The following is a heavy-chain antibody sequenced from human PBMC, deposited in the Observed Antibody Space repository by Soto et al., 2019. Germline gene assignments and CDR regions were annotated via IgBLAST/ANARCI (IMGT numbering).Heavy chain of an antibody. CDR1: GYSFTSYW. CDR3: ARNRGSPGSYFGMDV. J-gene: IGHJ6*02. Sequence: PGESLKISCKGSGYSFTSYWINWVRQMPGKGLEWMGVIYPGDSDTRYSPSFQGQVTISADKSINTAYLRWRSLKASDTAVYYCARNRGSPGSYFGMDVWGQGTTVTVSS. V-gene: IGHV5-51*01. D-gene: IGHD3-16*02. CDR2: IYPGDSDT.